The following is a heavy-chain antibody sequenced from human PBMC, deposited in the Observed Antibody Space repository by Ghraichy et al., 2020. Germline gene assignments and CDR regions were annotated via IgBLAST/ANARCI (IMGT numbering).Heavy chain of an antibody. CDR3: VANRDYDYRSGYDYYFDY. CDR1: GFTFTTSA. CDR2: IGVGSGNT. V-gene: IGHV1-58*01. D-gene: IGHD3-3*01. J-gene: IGHJ4*02. Sequence: SVKVSCKASGFTFTTSAVQWVRQARGQRLEWIGWIGVGSGNTNYAQKFQERVTITRDKSTRTAYMELGSLRSEDTAVYYCVANRDYDYRSGYDYYFDYWGKGTLYTVSS.